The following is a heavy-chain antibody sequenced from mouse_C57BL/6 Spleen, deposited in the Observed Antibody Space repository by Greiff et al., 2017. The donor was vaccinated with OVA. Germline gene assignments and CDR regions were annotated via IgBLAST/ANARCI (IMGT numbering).Heavy chain of an antibody. CDR1: GYAFSSSW. Sequence: VQLQQSGPELVKPGASVKISCKASGYAFSSSWMNWVKQRPGKGLEWIGRIYPGDGDTNYNGKFKGKATLTADKSSSTAYMQLSSLTSEDSAVDFCARYGHDYSYAMDYWGQGTSVTVSS. V-gene: IGHV1-82*01. CDR2: IYPGDGDT. J-gene: IGHJ4*01. D-gene: IGHD2-4*01. CDR3: ARYGHDYSYAMDY.